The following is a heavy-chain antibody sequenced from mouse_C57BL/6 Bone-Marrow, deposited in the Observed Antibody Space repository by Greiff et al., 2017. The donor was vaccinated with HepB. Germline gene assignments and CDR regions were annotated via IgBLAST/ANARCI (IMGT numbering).Heavy chain of an antibody. V-gene: IGHV1-69*01. J-gene: IGHJ3*01. CDR1: GYTFTSYW. CDR2: IDPSDSYT. CDR3: ARWDYGSSFAY. Sequence: VQLQQSGAELVMPGASVKLSCKASGYTFTSYWMHWVKQRPGQGLEWIGEIDPSDSYTNYNQKFKGKSTLTVDKSSSTAYMQLSSLTSEDSAVYYCARWDYGSSFAYWGQGTLVTVSA. D-gene: IGHD1-1*01.